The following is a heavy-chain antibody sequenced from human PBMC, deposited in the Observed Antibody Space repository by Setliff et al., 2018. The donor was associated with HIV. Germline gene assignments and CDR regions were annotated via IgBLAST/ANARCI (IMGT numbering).Heavy chain of an antibody. CDR3: ARVRFNFDNVRCFDL. CDR2: INQSGSV. J-gene: IGHJ2*01. Sequence: SETLSLTCAVYGGSLSGDYWGWIRQPPGKGLEWIGDINQSGSVNYNPSLKSRVTISVDRSKNQVSLRLSSVPAADTATYFCARVRFNFDNVRCFDLWGPGTLVTVSS. CDR1: GGSLSGDY. V-gene: IGHV4-34*01. D-gene: IGHD1-20*01.